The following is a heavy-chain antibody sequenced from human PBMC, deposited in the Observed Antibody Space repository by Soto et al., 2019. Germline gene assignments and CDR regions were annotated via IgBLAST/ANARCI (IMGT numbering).Heavy chain of an antibody. CDR2: ISEIGGRT. D-gene: IGHD1-1*01. CDR3: AQSLNINWKNWFDL. J-gene: IGHJ5*02. V-gene: IGHV3-23*01. CDR1: GFTFSSSD. Sequence: QLLESGGGLAQPGGSLTLSCAASGFTFSSSDMNWVRQAPGKGLEWVSIISEIGGRTYYADSVKGRFTISRDNARSVLYLQMNSLRADDTAVYYCAQSLNINWKNWFDLWGQGTLVTVSS.